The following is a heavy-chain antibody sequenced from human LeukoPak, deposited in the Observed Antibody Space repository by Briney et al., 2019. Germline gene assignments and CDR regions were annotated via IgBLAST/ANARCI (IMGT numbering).Heavy chain of an antibody. D-gene: IGHD5-18*01. J-gene: IGHJ4*02. CDR1: GFTFSSYA. CDR2: ISGSGGST. V-gene: IGHV3-23*01. CDR3: AENVGYSYAADFDY. Sequence: PGGSLRLSCAASGFTFSSYAMSWVRQAPGKGLEWVSAISGSGGSTYYADSVKGRFTISRDNSKNTLYLQMNSLRAEDTAVYYCAENVGYSYAADFDYWGQGTLVTVSS.